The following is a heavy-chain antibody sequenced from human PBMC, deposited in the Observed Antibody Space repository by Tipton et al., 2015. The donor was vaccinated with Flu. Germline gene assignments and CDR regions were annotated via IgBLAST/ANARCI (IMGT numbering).Heavy chain of an antibody. CDR3: AKDRGYSSSFLDY. Sequence: SLRLSCAASGFTFSSYGMHWVRQAPGKGLEWVAVIWYDGSKKYYADSVKGRFTISGDNSKNTLFLQMNSLRVEDTAVYYCAKDRGYSSSFLDYWGQGTLVTVSS. J-gene: IGHJ4*02. D-gene: IGHD6-13*01. CDR2: IWYDGSKK. V-gene: IGHV3-33*06. CDR1: GFTFSSYG.